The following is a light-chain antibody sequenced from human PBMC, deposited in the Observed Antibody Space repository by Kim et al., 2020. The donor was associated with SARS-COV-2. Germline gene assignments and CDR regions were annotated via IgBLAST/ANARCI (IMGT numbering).Light chain of an antibody. CDR1: DSNLGKSF. CDR3: ATWDSSLTNV. J-gene: IGLJ1*01. CDR2: DND. Sequence: PGQNVTISCFGSDSNLGKSFVSCYQQFPGTAPKLLIYDNDRRPTGISDRFSGSRSGTSATLRITGLQAGDEADYYCATWDSSLTNVFGTGTKVTVL. V-gene: IGLV1-51*01.